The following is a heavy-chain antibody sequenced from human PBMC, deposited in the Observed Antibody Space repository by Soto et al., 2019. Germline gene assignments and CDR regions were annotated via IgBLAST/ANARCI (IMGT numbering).Heavy chain of an antibody. D-gene: IGHD1-26*01. V-gene: IGHV4-4*02. CDR1: GDSISSTFW. J-gene: IGHJ6*02. CDR2: IYHTGNT. CDR3: ARGWWEREGYLMDV. Sequence: PSETLSLTCAVSGDSISSTFWWTWVRQSPGKGLEWIGEIYHTGNTRYNPSLKSRVTISVDKPNNQFSLKLTSMTGADTAVYFCARGWWEREGYLMDVWGQGTTVT.